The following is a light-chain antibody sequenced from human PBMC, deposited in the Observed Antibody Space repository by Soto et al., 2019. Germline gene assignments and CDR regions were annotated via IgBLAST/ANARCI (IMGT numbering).Light chain of an antibody. V-gene: IGLV2-11*01. CDR1: DTNIGFYNF. CDR3: CSYAGTYTYV. J-gene: IGLJ1*01. CDR2: DVN. Sequence: QSVLTQPRSVSGSPGQSVTISCTGTDTNIGFYNFVSWYQQHPDKAPHLVIYDVNKRPSGVPDRFSGSKSGKTASLTISGLRADDEADYFCCSYAGTYTYVLGTGTKVTV.